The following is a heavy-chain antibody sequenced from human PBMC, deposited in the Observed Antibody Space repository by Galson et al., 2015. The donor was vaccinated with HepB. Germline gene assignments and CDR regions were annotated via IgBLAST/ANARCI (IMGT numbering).Heavy chain of an antibody. Sequence: SLRLSCAASGFALSRYAMHWGRQAPGRGLEGLALMSYARGNKYYGDSGKGRFTISRDKSKNPLYLQMNSLRADDTAEYYCALNNDYASSGYGYRDDWFQGTLFTVSS. CDR3: ALNNDYASSGYGYRDD. D-gene: IGHD3-22*01. CDR1: GFALSRYA. CDR2: MSYARGNK. J-gene: IGHJ4*02. V-gene: IGHV3-30-3*01.